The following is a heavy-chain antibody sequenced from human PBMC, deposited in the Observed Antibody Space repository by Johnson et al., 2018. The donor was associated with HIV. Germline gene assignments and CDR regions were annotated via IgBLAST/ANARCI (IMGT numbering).Heavy chain of an antibody. Sequence: QVQLVESGGGVVQPGGSLRLSCAASGFTFSSYGMHWVRQAPGKGLEWVAFIRYDGSTKYYVDSVTGRFPISRDNAKNSLYLQMNSLRAEDTAVYYGARDGSDVVGAPLQAFDIWGQGTMVTVSS. J-gene: IGHJ3*02. V-gene: IGHV3-30*02. D-gene: IGHD1-26*01. CDR3: ARDGSDVVGAPLQAFDI. CDR1: GFTFSSYG. CDR2: IRYDGSTK.